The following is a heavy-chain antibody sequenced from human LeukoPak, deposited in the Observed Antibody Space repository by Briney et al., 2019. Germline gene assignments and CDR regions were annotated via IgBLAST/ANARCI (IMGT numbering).Heavy chain of an antibody. CDR1: GFTFSSYG. J-gene: IGHJ4*02. V-gene: IGHV3-30*02. CDR2: IRYDGSNK. Sequence: GGSLRLSCAASGFTFSSYGMHWVRQAPGKGLEWVAFIRYDGSNKYYADSVKGRFTISRDNSKNTPYLQMNSLRAEDTAVYYCASIKKVLRYFDWIIDYWGQGTLVTVSS. D-gene: IGHD3-9*01. CDR3: ASIKKVLRYFDWIIDY.